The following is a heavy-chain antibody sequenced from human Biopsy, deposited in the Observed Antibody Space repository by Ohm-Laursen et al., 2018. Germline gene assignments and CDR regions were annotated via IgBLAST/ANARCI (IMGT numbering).Heavy chain of an antibody. CDR1: GVSISVDGYY. Sequence: TLSLTCTASGVSISVDGYYWAWIRQLPGKGLDWIGYIYHSGTTYYNPSLKSRLTMSVDTSKNEFSLRLRSVTAADTAVYFCATFRASWDTTQGGDYWGQGTLVIVSS. V-gene: IGHV4-31*03. CDR3: ATFRASWDTTQGGDY. J-gene: IGHJ4*02. D-gene: IGHD1-26*01. CDR2: IYHSGTT.